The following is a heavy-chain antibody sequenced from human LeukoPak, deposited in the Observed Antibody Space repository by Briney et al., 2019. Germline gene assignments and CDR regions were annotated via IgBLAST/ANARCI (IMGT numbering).Heavy chain of an antibody. CDR2: IFYSGST. D-gene: IGHD2-15*01. V-gene: IGHV4-59*08. Sequence: SETLSLTCTVSGGSISSYYWSWIRQPPGQGLEWIGYIFYSGSTNYNPSLKSRVTMSVDTSNKQFSLRLSSVTAADTALYYCGRLSTRFCSGGTCYTNGAVDVWGQGTRVTVSS. CDR1: GGSISSYY. CDR3: GRLSTRFCSGGTCYTNGAVDV. J-gene: IGHJ3*01.